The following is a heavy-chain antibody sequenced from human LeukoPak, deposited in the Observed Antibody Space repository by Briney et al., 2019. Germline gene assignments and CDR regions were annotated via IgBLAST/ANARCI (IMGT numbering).Heavy chain of an antibody. V-gene: IGHV5-51*01. CDR2: IYPDDSDT. CDR3: ARHLCGSVTYNVDY. CDR1: GYRFTTDW. D-gene: IGHD3-10*01. Sequence: GESLKISCKGSGYRFTTDWIGWVRQMPGKGLEWMGIIYPDDSDTRYSPSFQGQVTISADKSISTAYLEWSSLKASDTAMYYCARHLCGSVTYNVDYWGQGTLVTVSS. J-gene: IGHJ4*02.